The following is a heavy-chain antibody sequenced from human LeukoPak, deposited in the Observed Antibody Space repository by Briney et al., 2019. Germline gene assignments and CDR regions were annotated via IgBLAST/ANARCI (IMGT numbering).Heavy chain of an antibody. J-gene: IGHJ4*02. V-gene: IGHV3-30-3*01. Sequence: GGSLRLSCAASGFTFSSYAMHWVRQAPGKGLEWVAVISYDGSNKYYADSVKGRFTISRDNSKNTLYLQMNSLRAEDTAVYYCARYGGRYWGQGTLVTVSS. CDR1: GFTFSSYA. D-gene: IGHD2-15*01. CDR2: ISYDGSNK. CDR3: ARYGGRY.